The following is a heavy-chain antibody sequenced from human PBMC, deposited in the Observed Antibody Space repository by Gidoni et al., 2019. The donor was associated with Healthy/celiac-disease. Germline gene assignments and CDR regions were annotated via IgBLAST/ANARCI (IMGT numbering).Heavy chain of an antibody. CDR3: ARVNIAVAGNTPDY. CDR1: GYTFTSYD. Sequence: QVQLVQSGAEVKKPGASVKVSCKASGYTFTSYDINWVRQATGQGLEWMGWMNPNSGNTGYAQKFQGRVTMTRNTSISTAYMELSSLRSEDTAVYYCARVNIAVAGNTPDYWGQGTLVTVSS. CDR2: MNPNSGNT. D-gene: IGHD6-19*01. V-gene: IGHV1-8*01. J-gene: IGHJ4*02.